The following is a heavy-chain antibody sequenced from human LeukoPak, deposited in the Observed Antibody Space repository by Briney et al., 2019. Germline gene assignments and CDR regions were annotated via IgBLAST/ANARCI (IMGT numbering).Heavy chain of an antibody. D-gene: IGHD1-26*01. J-gene: IGHJ6*02. V-gene: IGHV3-33*01. CDR2: IWYDGSNK. CDR1: GFTFSSYG. Sequence: GGSLRLSCAASGFTFSSYGMHWVRQAPGKGLEWVAVIWYDGSNKYYADSVKGRFTISRDNSKNTLYLQMNSLRAEDTAVYYCARDLSSGSYPGMDVWGQGTTVTVSS. CDR3: ARDLSSGSYPGMDV.